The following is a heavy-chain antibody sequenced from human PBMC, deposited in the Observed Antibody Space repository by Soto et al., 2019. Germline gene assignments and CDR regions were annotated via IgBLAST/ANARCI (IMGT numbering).Heavy chain of an antibody. CDR2: IYNSGST. CDR3: ASAPAP. V-gene: IGHV4-31*03. J-gene: IGHJ5*02. CDR1: GGSISSGGYY. Sequence: QVQLQESGPGLVKPSQTLSLTCTVSGGSISSGGYYWSWIRQHPGKGLEWIGYIYNSGSTYYNPSPXSXFTTSADTSKHQFSLMLSSVTAAATAVYYCASAPAPWGQGTLVTVSS.